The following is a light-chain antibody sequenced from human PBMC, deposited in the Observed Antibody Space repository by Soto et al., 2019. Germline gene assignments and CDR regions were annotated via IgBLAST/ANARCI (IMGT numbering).Light chain of an antibody. CDR1: SSNIGADYD. CDR3: QSYDSSLSAYV. Sequence: QSVLTQPPSVSGAPGRRVTISCTGSSSNIGADYDVHWYRQLPGTAPKLLIYGNSNRPSGVPDRFSGSKSGTSASLAITGLQAEDEADYYCQSYDSSLSAYVFGTGTKVTVL. J-gene: IGLJ1*01. CDR2: GNS. V-gene: IGLV1-40*01.